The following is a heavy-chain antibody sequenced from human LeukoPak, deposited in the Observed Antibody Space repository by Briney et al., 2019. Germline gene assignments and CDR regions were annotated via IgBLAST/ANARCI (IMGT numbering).Heavy chain of an antibody. V-gene: IGHV3-48*04. CDR2: ISSSSSTI. Sequence: GGSLRLSCAASGFTFSSYSMNWVRQAPGKGLEWVSYISSSSSTIYYADSVKGRFTISRDNAKNSLYLQMNSLRAEDTAVYYCARDFSGEQDYWGQGTLVTVSS. J-gene: IGHJ4*02. CDR3: ARDFSGEQDY. D-gene: IGHD3-10*01. CDR1: GFTFSSYS.